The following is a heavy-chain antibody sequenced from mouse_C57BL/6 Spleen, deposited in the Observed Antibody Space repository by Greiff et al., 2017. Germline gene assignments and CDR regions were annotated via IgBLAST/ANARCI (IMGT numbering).Heavy chain of an antibody. V-gene: IGHV1-5*01. D-gene: IGHD4-1*01. CDR2: LYPGNRDT. Sequence: VQLQQSGTVLARPGASVKMSCKTSGYTFTSSCMHWVKQRPGQALAWTGALYPGNRDTSYNQKFKGQAKLTAVPSASTAYMELSSLTNEDSAVYYCTRSGDWAYWGQGTLGTVAA. CDR1: GYTFTSSC. J-gene: IGHJ3*01. CDR3: TRSGDWAY.